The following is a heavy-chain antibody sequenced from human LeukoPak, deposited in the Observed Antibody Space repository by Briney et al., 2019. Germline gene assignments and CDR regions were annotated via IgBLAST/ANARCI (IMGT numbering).Heavy chain of an antibody. CDR1: GYSISSGYY. CDR2: IYHSGST. J-gene: IGHJ4*02. CDR3: ARSSYGYNYFDY. D-gene: IGHD5-18*01. V-gene: IGHV4-38-2*01. Sequence: KPSETLSLTCAVSGYSISSGYYWGWIRQPPGKGLEWIGSIYHSGSTYYNPSLKSRVTISVDTSKNQFSLKLSSVTAADTAMYYCARSSYGYNYFDYWGQGTLVTVSS.